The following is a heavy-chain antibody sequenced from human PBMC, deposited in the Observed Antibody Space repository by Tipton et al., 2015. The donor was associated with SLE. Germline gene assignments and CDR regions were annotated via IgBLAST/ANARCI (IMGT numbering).Heavy chain of an antibody. Sequence: SLRLSCAASGITFSSYAMHWVRQAPGKGLEWVAVISYDGSNKYYADSVKGRFTISRDNSKNTLYLQMNSLRAEDTAVYYCARETKIGTGGMDVWGQGTTVTVSS. D-gene: IGHD1/OR15-1a*01. CDR2: ISYDGSNK. V-gene: IGHV3-30-3*01. J-gene: IGHJ6*02. CDR3: ARETKIGTGGMDV. CDR1: GITFSSYA.